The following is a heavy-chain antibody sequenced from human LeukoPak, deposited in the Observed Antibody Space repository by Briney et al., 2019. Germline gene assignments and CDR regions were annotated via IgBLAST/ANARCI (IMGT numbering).Heavy chain of an antibody. CDR1: WFSLSTSGVG. V-gene: IGHV2-5*02. CDR2: NYWDDDK. J-gene: IGHJ4*02. Sequence: SGPTLVKPTQTLTLTCTFSWFSLSTSGVGVGWIRQLPGKALESLALNYWDDDKPYSPSLKSSLTITKDTSKNQVVLTMTNMDPVDTATYYCAHRGRYSSSWTFDYWGQGTLVTVSS. CDR3: AHRGRYSSSWTFDY. D-gene: IGHD6-13*01.